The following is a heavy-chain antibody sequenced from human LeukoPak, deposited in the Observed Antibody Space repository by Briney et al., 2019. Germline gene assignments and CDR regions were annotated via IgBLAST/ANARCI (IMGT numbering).Heavy chain of an antibody. CDR3: ARATPYYDFWSGYSIFDY. V-gene: IGHV3-7*01. J-gene: IGHJ4*02. Sequence: PGGSLRLSCAASGFTFSSYWMSWVRQAPGKGLEWVANIKQDGSEEYYVDSVKGRFTISRDNAKNSLYLQMNSLRAEDTAVYYCARATPYYDFWSGYSIFDYWGQGTLVTVSS. D-gene: IGHD3-3*01. CDR2: IKQDGSEE. CDR1: GFTFSSYW.